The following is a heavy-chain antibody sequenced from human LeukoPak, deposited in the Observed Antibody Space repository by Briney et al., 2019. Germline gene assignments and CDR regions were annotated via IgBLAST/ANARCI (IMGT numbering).Heavy chain of an antibody. CDR3: ARKITMAPYYFDY. V-gene: IGHV4-61*01. CDR1: VGSVSSGSFY. D-gene: IGHD1-14*01. Sequence: SETLSLTCTVSVGSVSSGSFYWSWIPQPPGKGLDWIGYIDYSGSSNYNPSLKSRVTISVDTSKNQFSLKVSSVPAADTDVYYCARKITMAPYYFDYWGQGTLVTVSS. CDR2: IDYSGSS. J-gene: IGHJ4*02.